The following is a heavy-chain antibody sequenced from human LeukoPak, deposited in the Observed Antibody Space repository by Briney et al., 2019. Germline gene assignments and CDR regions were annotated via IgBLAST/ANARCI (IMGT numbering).Heavy chain of an antibody. Sequence: GRSLRLSCAASGFTFSSYGMHWVRQAPGKGLEWVAVISYDGSNKYYADSVKGRFTISRDNSKNTLYLQMNSLRAEDTAVYYCARGPEGQQLVADLHMDVWGQGTTVTVSS. CDR1: GFTFSSYG. V-gene: IGHV3-30*03. D-gene: IGHD6-13*01. CDR2: ISYDGSNK. J-gene: IGHJ6*02. CDR3: ARGPEGQQLVADLHMDV.